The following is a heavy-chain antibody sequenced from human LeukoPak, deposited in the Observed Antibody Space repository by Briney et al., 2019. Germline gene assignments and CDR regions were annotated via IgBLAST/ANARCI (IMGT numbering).Heavy chain of an antibody. CDR2: ISGSGGNT. D-gene: IGHD3-22*01. J-gene: IGHJ4*02. CDR3: PLLVIGSDFF. V-gene: IGHV3-23*01. CDR1: GFTFSSYA. Sequence: GGSLRLSCAASGFTFSSYAMSWVRQAPGKGLEWVSAISGSGGNTYYADSVKGRFTISRDNSKNTLYPQMNSLRAEDTAVYYCPLLVIGSDFFWGQGTLVTVSS.